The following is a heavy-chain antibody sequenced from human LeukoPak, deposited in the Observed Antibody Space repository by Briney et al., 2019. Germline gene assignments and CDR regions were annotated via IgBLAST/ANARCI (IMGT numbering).Heavy chain of an antibody. D-gene: IGHD7-27*01. J-gene: IGHJ4*02. CDR1: GFTFSSYS. V-gene: IGHV3-48*01. Sequence: GGSLRLSCAASGFTFSSYSMNWVRQAPGKGLGWVAHIRSDTKTIVYADSVKGRFIISRDNAKNSLSLQMNSLRVEDTAVYYCARDQNWVFDYWGQGTLVTVSS. CDR3: ARDQNWVFDY. CDR2: IRSDTKTI.